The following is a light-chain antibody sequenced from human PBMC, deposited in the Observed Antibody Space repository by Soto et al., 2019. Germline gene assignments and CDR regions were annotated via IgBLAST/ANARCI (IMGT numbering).Light chain of an antibody. J-gene: IGLJ2*01. Sequence: QSVLTQPPSVSAAPGQKVTISCSGSSSNIGRNSVSWYQQLPGTAPKLLIYDSNKRASGIPDRFSGSKSGTSATLGVTGLQTGDEADYYCATWDSSLSGVVFGGGTKLTVL. V-gene: IGLV1-51*01. CDR3: ATWDSSLSGVV. CDR2: DSN. CDR1: SSNIGRNS.